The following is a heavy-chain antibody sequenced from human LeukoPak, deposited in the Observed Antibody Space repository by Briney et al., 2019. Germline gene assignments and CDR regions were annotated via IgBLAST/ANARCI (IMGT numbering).Heavy chain of an antibody. CDR2: IRQNGREK. Sequence: GGPLRLSCVASGLTLDKYWMTWVRQIPGKGLEWVANIRQNGREKDLVDSVKGRFTISRDDATSSVFLQMNNVRVEDTAIYYCARGQFFYGWGMDVWGQGTTVTVS. CDR3: ARGQFFYGWGMDV. J-gene: IGHJ6*02. D-gene: IGHD3-10*01. CDR1: GLTLDKYW. V-gene: IGHV3-7*03.